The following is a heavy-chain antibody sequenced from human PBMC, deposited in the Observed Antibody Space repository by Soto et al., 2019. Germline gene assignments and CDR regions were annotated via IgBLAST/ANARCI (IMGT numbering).Heavy chain of an antibody. CDR3: AKGRYCSGGSCYSDDYYYYYMDG. Sequence: PGGSLRLSCAASGFTFSSYAMHWVRQAPGKGLEWVAVISYDGSNKYYADSVKGRFTISRDNAKNSLYLQMNSLRAEDTALYYCAKGRYCSGGSCYSDDYYYYYMDGWGKGTMVTVAS. J-gene: IGHJ6*03. D-gene: IGHD2-15*01. V-gene: IGHV3-30-3*01. CDR2: ISYDGSNK. CDR1: GFTFSSYA.